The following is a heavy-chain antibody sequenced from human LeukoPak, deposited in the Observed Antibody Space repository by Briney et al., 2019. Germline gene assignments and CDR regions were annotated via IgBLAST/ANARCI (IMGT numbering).Heavy chain of an antibody. D-gene: IGHD5-12*01. CDR2: INPSGGST. J-gene: IGHJ4*02. Sequence: ASVKVSCKASGYTFTSYYMHWVRQAPGQGLEWMGIINPSGGSTSYAQKFQGRVTMTRDMSTSTVYMELSSLRSEDTAVYYCARQGGPHSGYDPFDYWGQGTLVTVSS. CDR3: ARQGGPHSGYDPFDY. CDR1: GYTFTSYY. V-gene: IGHV1-46*01.